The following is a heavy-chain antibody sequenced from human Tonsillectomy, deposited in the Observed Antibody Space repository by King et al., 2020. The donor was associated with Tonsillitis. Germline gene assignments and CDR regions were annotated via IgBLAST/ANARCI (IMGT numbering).Heavy chain of an antibody. Sequence: VQLQQWGVGLLKPSETLSLTCAVYGGSFSGYYWSWIRQPPGKGLEWIGEINHRGSTNYNPSLKSRVTISVDTSKNPFSLKLSSVTAADTAVYYCAREPGIAAAGDWFDPWGQGTLVTVSS. CDR2: INHRGST. V-gene: IGHV4-34*01. CDR1: GGSFSGYY. J-gene: IGHJ5*02. CDR3: AREPGIAAAGDWFDP. D-gene: IGHD6-13*01.